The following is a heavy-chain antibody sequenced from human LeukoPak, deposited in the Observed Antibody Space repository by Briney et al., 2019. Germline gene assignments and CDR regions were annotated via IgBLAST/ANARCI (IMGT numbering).Heavy chain of an antibody. CDR2: ISAYNGNT. J-gene: IGHJ5*02. D-gene: IGHD3-22*01. V-gene: IGHV1-18*01. Sequence: ASVKVSCKASGYTFTSYGISWVRQAPGQGLEWMGWISAYNGNTNYAQKLQGRVTMTTDTSTSTAYMELRSLRSDDTAVYYCARGPAQNYYDSSGARDWFDPWGQGTLVTVSS. CDR1: GYTFTSYG. CDR3: ARGPAQNYYDSSGARDWFDP.